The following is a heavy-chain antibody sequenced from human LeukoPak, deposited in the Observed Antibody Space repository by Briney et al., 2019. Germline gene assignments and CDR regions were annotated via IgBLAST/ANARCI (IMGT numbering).Heavy chain of an antibody. Sequence: ASVKVSCKASGYTFTGYYMHWVRQAPGQGLEWMGWINPNSGGTNYAQKFQGWVTMTRDTSISTAYMELRSLRSDDTAVYYRARDQSLYSDAFDIWGQGTMVTVSS. D-gene: IGHD2-15*01. CDR1: GYTFTGYY. V-gene: IGHV1-2*04. J-gene: IGHJ3*02. CDR3: ARDQSLYSDAFDI. CDR2: INPNSGGT.